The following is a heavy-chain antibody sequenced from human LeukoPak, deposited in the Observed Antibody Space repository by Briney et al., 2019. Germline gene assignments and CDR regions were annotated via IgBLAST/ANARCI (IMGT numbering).Heavy chain of an antibody. V-gene: IGHV4-59*01. CDR2: IYYSGST. Sequence: PSETLSLTCTVSGGSISSYYWSWIRQPPGKGLEWIGYIYYSGSTNYNPSLKSRVTISVDTSKNQFSLKLSSVTAADTAVYYCARGTAQDYYYYGMDVWGQGTTVTVSS. J-gene: IGHJ6*02. CDR1: GGSISSYY. CDR3: ARGTAQDYYYYGMDV.